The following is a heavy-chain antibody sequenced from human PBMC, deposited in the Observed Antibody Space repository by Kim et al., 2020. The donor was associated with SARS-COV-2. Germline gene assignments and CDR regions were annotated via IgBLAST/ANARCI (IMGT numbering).Heavy chain of an antibody. CDR2: ISGSGGST. Sequence: GGSLRLSCAASGFTFSSYAMSWVRQAPGKGLEWVSAISGSGGSTYYADSVKGRFTISRDNSKNTLYLQMNSLRAEDTAVYYCAKWPSDRSSWYDAFDIWGQGTMVTVSS. J-gene: IGHJ3*02. V-gene: IGHV3-23*01. CDR3: AKWPSDRSSWYDAFDI. D-gene: IGHD6-13*01. CDR1: GFTFSSYA.